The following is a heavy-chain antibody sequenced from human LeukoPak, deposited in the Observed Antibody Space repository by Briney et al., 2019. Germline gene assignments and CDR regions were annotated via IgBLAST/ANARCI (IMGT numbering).Heavy chain of an antibody. CDR2: ISAYNGNT. Sequence: GASVKVSCKSSGYTFTSYGISWVRQAPGQGLEWMGWISAYNGNTNYAQKLQGRVTMTTDTSTSTAYMELRSLRSDDTAVYYCARYKALAGTGWFDPWGQGTLVTVSS. V-gene: IGHV1-18*01. CDR1: GYTFTSYG. J-gene: IGHJ5*02. D-gene: IGHD6-19*01. CDR3: ARYKALAGTGWFDP.